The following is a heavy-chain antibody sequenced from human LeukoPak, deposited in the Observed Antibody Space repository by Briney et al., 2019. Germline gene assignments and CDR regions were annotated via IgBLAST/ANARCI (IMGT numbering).Heavy chain of an antibody. D-gene: IGHD6-13*01. J-gene: IGHJ3*02. V-gene: IGHV3-69-1*01. CDR2: ISSSSYI. CDR3: VSSRYSSRCSDAFDI. CDR1: GFTFSHYH. Sequence: GGSLRLSCAASGFTFSHYHLNWVRQAPGKGLEWVSCISSSSYIYYAESVKGRFTISRDNAKNSLFLQMNSLRAEDTAVYYCVSSRYSSRCSDAFDIWGQGTMVTVSS.